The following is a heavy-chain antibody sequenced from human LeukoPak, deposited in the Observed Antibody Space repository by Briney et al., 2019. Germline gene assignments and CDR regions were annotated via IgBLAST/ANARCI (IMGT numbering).Heavy chain of an antibody. Sequence: GGSLRLSFAASGFTFDDYAMHWVRQAPGKGLELVSGKSWNSGLIGYAYSVRGRFTISSDKAKLSRYQQINILRAEDTALYYCAKGSDYGSGSYLDYWGQGTLVTVSS. V-gene: IGHV3-9*01. CDR2: KSWNSGLI. CDR3: AKGSDYGSGSYLDY. CDR1: GFTFDDYA. D-gene: IGHD3-10*01. J-gene: IGHJ4*02.